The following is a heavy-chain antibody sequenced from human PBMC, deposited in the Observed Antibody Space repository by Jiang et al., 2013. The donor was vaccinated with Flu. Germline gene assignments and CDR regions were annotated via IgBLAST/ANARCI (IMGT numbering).Heavy chain of an antibody. J-gene: IGHJ3*02. V-gene: IGHV4-30-4*01. CDR2: IYYSGST. Sequence: GLVKPSQTLSLTCTVSGGSISSGDYYWSWIRQPPGKGLEWIGYIYYSGSTYYNPSLKSRVTISVDTSKNQFSLKLSSVTAADTAVYYCARVDYYDSSGYYSNDAFDIWGQGTMVTVSS. D-gene: IGHD3-22*01. CDR3: ARVDYYDSSGYYSNDAFDI. CDR1: GGSISSGDYY.